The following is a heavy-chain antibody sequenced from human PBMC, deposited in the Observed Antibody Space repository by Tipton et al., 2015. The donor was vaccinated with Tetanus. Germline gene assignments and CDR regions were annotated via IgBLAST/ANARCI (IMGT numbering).Heavy chain of an antibody. CDR3: VRDAPNWGKYDY. J-gene: IGHJ4*02. V-gene: IGHV3-66*01. CDR2: ISGGGDT. Sequence: SLRLSCAASGFTFSSYSMNWVRQAPGKGLEWVSVISGGGDTSYADSVKGRFIISTDNFKNTLYLQMDSLRAEDTAVYYCVRDAPNWGKYDYWGQGALVTVSS. D-gene: IGHD7-27*01. CDR1: GFTFSSYS.